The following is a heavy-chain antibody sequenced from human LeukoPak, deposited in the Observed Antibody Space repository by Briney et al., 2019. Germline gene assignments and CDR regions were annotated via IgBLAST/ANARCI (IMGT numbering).Heavy chain of an antibody. CDR2: ISGSGGST. D-gene: IGHD1-26*01. V-gene: IGHV3-23*01. Sequence: GASLRLSCAASGFTFSSYAMSWVRQAPGKGLEWVSAISGSGGSTYYADSVKGRFTISRDNSKNTLYPQMNSLRAEDTAVYYCAKEHETTGGPLGSYIFGYWGQGTLVTVSS. CDR1: GFTFSSYA. CDR3: AKEHETTGGPLGSYIFGY. J-gene: IGHJ4*02.